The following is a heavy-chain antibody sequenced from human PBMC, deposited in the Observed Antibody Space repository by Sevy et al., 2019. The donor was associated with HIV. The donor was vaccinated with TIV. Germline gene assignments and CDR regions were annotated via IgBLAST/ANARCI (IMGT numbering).Heavy chain of an antibody. Sequence: SETLSLTCTVSGGSISSYYWSWIRQPAGKGLEWIGRIYTSGSTNYNPSLKSRVTMSVDTSKNQFSLKLSSVTAADTAVYYCAREGVGYYEFWSGYYGLDYWGQGTLVTVSS. CDR3: AREGVGYYEFWSGYYGLDY. D-gene: IGHD3-3*01. V-gene: IGHV4-4*07. CDR2: IYTSGST. J-gene: IGHJ4*02. CDR1: GGSISSYY.